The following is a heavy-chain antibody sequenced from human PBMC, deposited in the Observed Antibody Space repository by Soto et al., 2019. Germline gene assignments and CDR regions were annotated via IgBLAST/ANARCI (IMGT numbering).Heavy chain of an antibody. V-gene: IGHV4-34*01. D-gene: IGHD2-15*01. CDR3: AREVVVAARTYYFDY. Sequence: SETLSLTCAVYGGSFSGYYWSWIRQPPGKGLEWIGEINHSGSTNYNPSLKSRVTISVDTSKNQFSLKLSSVTAADTAVYYCAREVVVAARTYYFDYWGQGTLVTVSS. CDR2: INHSGST. J-gene: IGHJ4*02. CDR1: GGSFSGYY.